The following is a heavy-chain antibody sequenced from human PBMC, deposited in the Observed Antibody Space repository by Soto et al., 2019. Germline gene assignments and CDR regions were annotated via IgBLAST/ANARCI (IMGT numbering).Heavy chain of an antibody. D-gene: IGHD6-19*01. CDR3: ALGSGWLFDY. CDR1: GFSLTSHAVG. J-gene: IGHJ4*02. V-gene: IGHV2-5*02. Sequence: QITLKESGPPLVKPTQTLTLTCTFSGFSLTSHAVGVGWIRQPPGKAPEWLALVYWDGDEEYSPSLRNRLTLTKDTSKNQVVLTMTNMDPVDTATYYCALGSGWLFDYWGQGTLVTVSS. CDR2: VYWDGDE.